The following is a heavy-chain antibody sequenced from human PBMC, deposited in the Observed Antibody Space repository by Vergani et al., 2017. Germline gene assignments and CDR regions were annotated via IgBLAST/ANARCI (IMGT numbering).Heavy chain of an antibody. Sequence: QVHLVESGGGVVQPGRSLTLSCVASGFSFRGHGMHWVRQAPGKGLEWVAFIRYDGSRRDYGESVKGRFTISRDNSKNMVYIQMNSLRPEDTAVYYCVKDKGTFENWGQGTLVTVSS. CDR2: IRYDGSRR. CDR3: VKDKGTFEN. CDR1: GFSFRGHG. D-gene: IGHD1-7*01. J-gene: IGHJ4*02. V-gene: IGHV3-30*02.